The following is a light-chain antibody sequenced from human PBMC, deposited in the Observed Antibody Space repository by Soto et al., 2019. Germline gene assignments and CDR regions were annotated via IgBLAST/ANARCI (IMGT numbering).Light chain of an antibody. CDR3: MQGTHWYT. J-gene: IGKJ2*01. CDR2: KAS. V-gene: IGKV2-30*02. Sequence: DVVMTQSPLSLPVTLGQPASISCRSSQSLVHSDGNTYLNWCQQRPGQSPRRLMYKASNRDSGVPDRFSGGGSGIDCTRKISRVEAEDVGVYYCMQGTHWYTFGQGTKLEIK. CDR1: QSLVHSDGNTY.